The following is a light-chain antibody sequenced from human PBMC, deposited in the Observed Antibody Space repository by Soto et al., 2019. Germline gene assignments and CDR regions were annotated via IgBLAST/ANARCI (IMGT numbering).Light chain of an antibody. Sequence: QSVLSQPASMSGSPGQSITIPCTGASSDIGLYNYVSLYQHHPGKAPKLLISEVNVRPSGLSDRFSASKAGNTASLTISGLQPEDEAYYYCSSLSTTSTPIVFGSGTKVTVL. CDR1: SSDIGLYNY. V-gene: IGLV2-14*01. J-gene: IGLJ1*01. CDR2: EVN. CDR3: SSLSTTSTPIV.